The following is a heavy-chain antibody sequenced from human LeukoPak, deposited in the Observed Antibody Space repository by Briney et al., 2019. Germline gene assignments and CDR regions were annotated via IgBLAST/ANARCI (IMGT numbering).Heavy chain of an antibody. V-gene: IGHV1-3*01. CDR1: GYTFTSYA. CDR2: INAGNGNT. CDR3: ARRMLVATAFDP. J-gene: IGHJ5*02. Sequence: ASVKVSCKASGYTFTSYAMHWVRQAPGQRLEWMGWINAGNGNTKYSQKFQGRVTITRDTSASTAYMELSSLRSEDTAVYYCARRMLVATAFDPWGQGTLVTVSS. D-gene: IGHD5-12*01.